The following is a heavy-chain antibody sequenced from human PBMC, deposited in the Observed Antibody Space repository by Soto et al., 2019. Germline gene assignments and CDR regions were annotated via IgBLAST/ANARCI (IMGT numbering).Heavy chain of an antibody. J-gene: IGHJ6*02. CDR3: ARDIRGNYDFWNKYYYYYGMDV. D-gene: IGHD3-3*01. CDR2: IYHSGST. CDR1: GGSISSSNW. V-gene: IGHV4-4*02. Sequence: SETLSLTCAVSGGSISSSNWWSWVRQPPGKGLEWIGEIYHSGSTNYNPSLKSRVTISVDKSKNQFSLKLSSVSAADTAVYYCARDIRGNYDFWNKYYYYYGMDVWGQGTTVTVSS.